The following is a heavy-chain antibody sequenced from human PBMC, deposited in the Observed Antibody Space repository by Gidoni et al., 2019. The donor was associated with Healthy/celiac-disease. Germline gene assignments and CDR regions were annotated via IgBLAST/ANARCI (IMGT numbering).Heavy chain of an antibody. CDR1: GGSISRGGYY. CDR2: IYYSGST. J-gene: IGHJ1*01. CDR3: ARANTASILWW. D-gene: IGHD2-21*01. V-gene: IGHV4-31*03. Sequence: QVQLQESCPGLVKPSQTLSPPCTVSGGSISRGGYYWRGIRQPPGKGLEWSGYIYYSGSTYYNPSLKSRVTISVDTSKNQFSLKLSSVTAADTAVYYGARANTASILWWWGQGTLVTVSS.